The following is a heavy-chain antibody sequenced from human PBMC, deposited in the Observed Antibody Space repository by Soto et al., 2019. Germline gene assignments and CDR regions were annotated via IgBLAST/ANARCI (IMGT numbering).Heavy chain of an antibody. J-gene: IGHJ4*02. Sequence: GGSLRLSCAASGFTFSSYSMNWVRQAPGKGLEWVSSISSSSSYIYYADSVKGRFTISRDNAKNSLYLQMNSLRAEDTAVYYCARDPPGIAAAGGGDYWGQGTLVTVSS. V-gene: IGHV3-21*01. CDR3: ARDPPGIAAAGGGDY. CDR2: ISSSSSYI. D-gene: IGHD6-13*01. CDR1: GFTFSSYS.